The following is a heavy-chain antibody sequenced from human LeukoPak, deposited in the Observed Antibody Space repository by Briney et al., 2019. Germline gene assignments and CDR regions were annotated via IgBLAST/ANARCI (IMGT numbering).Heavy chain of an antibody. J-gene: IGHJ4*02. CDR3: AKDRDYGDYDFDH. Sequence: GGSLRLSCAASGLTFSSHWMHWVRQVPGKGLVWVSRITNDGSSTTYADSVKGRFTISRDNAKNMLFLQVNSLRAEDTAVYYCAKDRDYGDYDFDHWGQGTLVTVSS. V-gene: IGHV3-74*01. CDR2: ITNDGSST. D-gene: IGHD4-17*01. CDR1: GLTFSSHW.